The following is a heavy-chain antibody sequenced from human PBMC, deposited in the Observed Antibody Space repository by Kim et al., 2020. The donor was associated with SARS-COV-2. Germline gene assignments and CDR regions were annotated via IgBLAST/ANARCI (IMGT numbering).Heavy chain of an antibody. D-gene: IGHD6-19*01. CDR3: ARGPPTFYSSGWYYFDY. Sequence: ASVKVSCKASGYTFTSYDINWVRQATGQGLEWMGWMNPNSGNTGYAQKFQGRVTMTRNTSISTAYMELSSLRSEDTAVYYCARGPPTFYSSGWYYFDYWGQGTLVTVSS. J-gene: IGHJ4*02. CDR1: GYTFTSYD. CDR2: MNPNSGNT. V-gene: IGHV1-8*01.